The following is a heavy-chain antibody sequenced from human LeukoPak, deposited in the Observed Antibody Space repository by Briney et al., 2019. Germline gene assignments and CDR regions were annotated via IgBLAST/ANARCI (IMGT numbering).Heavy chain of an antibody. CDR2: INPSGGNT. CDR3: ARDASSGFKAEYFQH. Sequence: GASVKVSCEASGYSFTSYYMHWVRQAPGQGLEWMGMINPSGGNTAYAQKFQGRVTMTRDTSTRTVYMDLSGLRSEDTAVYYCARDASSGFKAEYFQHWGQGTLVTVSS. J-gene: IGHJ1*01. CDR1: GYSFTSYY. D-gene: IGHD3-22*01. V-gene: IGHV1-46*01.